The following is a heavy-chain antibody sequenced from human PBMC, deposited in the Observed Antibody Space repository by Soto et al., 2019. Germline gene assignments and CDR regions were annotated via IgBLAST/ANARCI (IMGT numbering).Heavy chain of an antibody. CDR3: VRASEPHPYGSGSYPPY. J-gene: IGHJ4*01. CDR2: INSNGRNK. D-gene: IGHD3-10*01. Sequence: PGGSLRLSCSASGFTFSNAAMHWVRQTPGRGLEYLAFINSNGRNKFYGDSVKGRFTVSRDNAQNTLYLQMSSLTVDDTARYCCVRASEPHPYGSGSYPPYWGLGTQVTVSS. CDR1: GFTFSNAA. V-gene: IGHV3-64D*06.